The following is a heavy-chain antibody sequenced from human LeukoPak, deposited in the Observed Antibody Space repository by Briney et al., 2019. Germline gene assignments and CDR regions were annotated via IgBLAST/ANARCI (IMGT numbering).Heavy chain of an antibody. V-gene: IGHV3-13*01. Sequence: MHWVRXXTGKGLEWVSAIGTAGDTYYPCSVKGRFTISRENAKNSLYLQMNSLRAGDTAVYYCARGRQDCSGGSCSSAGTQFDPWGQGTLVTVSS. CDR3: ARGRQDCSGGSCSSAGTQFDP. D-gene: IGHD2-15*01. CDR2: IGTAGDT. J-gene: IGHJ5*02.